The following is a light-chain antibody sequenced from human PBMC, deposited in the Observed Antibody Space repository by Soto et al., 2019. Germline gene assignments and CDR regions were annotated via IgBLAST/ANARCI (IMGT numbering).Light chain of an antibody. J-gene: IGKJ4*01. V-gene: IGKV1-5*01. CDR2: DAS. CDR1: QSVSSW. Sequence: DIQMTQSPSTLSASVGDRVTITCRASQSVSSWLAWYQQKPGEAPRLLIYDASSLESGVSSMFSGSGSGTEFTLAINSLQPDDFADYYGQQYNSPLTFGGGTRVEI. CDR3: QQYNSPLT.